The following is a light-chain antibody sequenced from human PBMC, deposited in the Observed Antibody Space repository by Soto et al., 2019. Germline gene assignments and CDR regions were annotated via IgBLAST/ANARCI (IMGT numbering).Light chain of an antibody. Sequence: EIVMTQSPDTLSVSPLEIATLSCRASQSISSNLAWYQQKPGQAPRLVIFGASTRATGIPARFSGSGSGTEFTLTISSLQSEDFAVYYCQQYNNWPPITFGQGTRLEIK. J-gene: IGKJ5*01. CDR3: QQYNNWPPIT. V-gene: IGKV3-15*01. CDR1: QSISSN. CDR2: GAS.